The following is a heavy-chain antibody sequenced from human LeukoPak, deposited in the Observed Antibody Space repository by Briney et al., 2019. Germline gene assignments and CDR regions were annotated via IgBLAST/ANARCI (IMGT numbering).Heavy chain of an antibody. CDR1: GFTFSSYW. CDR2: INSDGSST. D-gene: IGHD6-13*01. J-gene: IGHJ4*02. Sequence: GGSLRLSCAASGFTFSSYWMHWVRQAPGKGLVWVSSINSDGSSTSYADSVKGRFTISRDDAKNSLYLQMNSLRAEDTALYYCAKDISLGCRWSTFDFWGQGTRVTVSS. V-gene: IGHV3-74*01. CDR3: AKDISLGCRWSTFDF.